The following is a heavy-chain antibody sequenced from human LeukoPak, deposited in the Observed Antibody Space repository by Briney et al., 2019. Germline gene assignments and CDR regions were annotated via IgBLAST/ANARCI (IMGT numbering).Heavy chain of an antibody. J-gene: IGHJ3*02. D-gene: IGHD3-10*01. V-gene: IGHV1-2*02. CDR1: GYTLTGYY. Sequence: GASVKVSCKASGYTLTGYYMHWVRQAPGQGLEWMGWINPNSGGTNYAQKFQGRVTMTRDTSISTAYMELSRLRSDDTAVYYCARDITMVRGVINKNAFDIWGQGTMVTVSS. CDR2: INPNSGGT. CDR3: ARDITMVRGVINKNAFDI.